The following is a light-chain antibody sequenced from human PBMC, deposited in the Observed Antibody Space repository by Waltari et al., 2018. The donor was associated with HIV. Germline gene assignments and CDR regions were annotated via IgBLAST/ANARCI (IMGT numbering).Light chain of an antibody. CDR3: AAWDASLNGM. V-gene: IGLV1-44*01. CDR1: STIIGTTI. J-gene: IGLJ3*02. CDR2: SNN. Sequence: QSVLTQPPSVSGTPGQNVTISCSGSSTIIGTTIVKWYQQVPEAPPNLLIYSNNQRPSGVPDRFSGSKSGTSASLAISGLQSADEADYYCAAWDASLNGMFGGGTKLTV.